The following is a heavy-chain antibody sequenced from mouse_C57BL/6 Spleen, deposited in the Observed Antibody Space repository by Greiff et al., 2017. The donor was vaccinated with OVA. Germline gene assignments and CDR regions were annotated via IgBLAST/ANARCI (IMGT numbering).Heavy chain of an antibody. D-gene: IGHD1-1*01. CDR2: ISSGGDYI. J-gene: IGHJ1*03. Sequence: EVKVEESGAGLVKPGGSLKLSCAASGFTFSSYAMSWVRQTPEKRLEWVAYISSGGDYIYYADTVKGRFTISRDNARNTLYLQMSSLKSEDTAMYYCTRDRGYYGSPWYFDVWGTGTTVTVSS. V-gene: IGHV5-9-1*02. CDR1: GFTFSSYA. CDR3: TRDRGYYGSPWYFDV.